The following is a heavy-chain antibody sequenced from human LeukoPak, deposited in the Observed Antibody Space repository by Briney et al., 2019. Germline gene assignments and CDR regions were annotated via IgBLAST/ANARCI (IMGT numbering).Heavy chain of an antibody. Sequence: GGSLRLSCAASGFTFSDYYMSWIRQAPGKGLEWVSYISSSSSTIYYADSVKGRFTISRDNAKNSLYLQMNNLRVEDTAVYYCARDQPIGYNYGYPFDNWGQGTLVTVSS. V-gene: IGHV3-11*04. J-gene: IGHJ4*02. CDR1: GFTFSDYY. CDR2: ISSSSSTI. CDR3: ARDQPIGYNYGYPFDN. D-gene: IGHD5-18*01.